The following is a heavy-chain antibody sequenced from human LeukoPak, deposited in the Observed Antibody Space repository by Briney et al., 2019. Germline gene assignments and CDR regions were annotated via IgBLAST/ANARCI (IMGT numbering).Heavy chain of an antibody. J-gene: IGHJ4*02. CDR3: ARYDVWGSYRAFDY. CDR2: IYYSGST. D-gene: IGHD3-16*02. V-gene: IGHV4-39*07. Sequence: PSETLSLTCTVSGGSVSSNSYSWGWIRQPPGKGLEWIGTIYYSGSTYYNPSLKRRVTISVDTSKNHFSLKLSSVTAADTAVYYCARYDVWGSYRAFDYWGQGTLVTVSS. CDR1: GGSVSSNSYS.